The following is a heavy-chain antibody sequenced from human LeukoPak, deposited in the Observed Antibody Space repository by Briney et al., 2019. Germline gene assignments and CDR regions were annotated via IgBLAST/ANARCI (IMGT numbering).Heavy chain of an antibody. J-gene: IGHJ5*02. CDR3: ARATGYCSSTSCRYNWFDP. D-gene: IGHD2-2*01. CDR2: INPNSGGT. Sequence: ASVKVSCKASGYTFTGYYMHWVRQAPGQGLEWMGWINPNSGGTNYAQKFQGRVTMTRDTSISTAYMELSRLRSDDTAVYYCARATGYCSSTSCRYNWFDPWGQGTLVTVSS. V-gene: IGHV1-2*02. CDR1: GYTFTGYY.